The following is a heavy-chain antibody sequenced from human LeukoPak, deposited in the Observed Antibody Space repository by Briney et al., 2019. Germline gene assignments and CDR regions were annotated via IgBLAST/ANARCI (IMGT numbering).Heavy chain of an antibody. Sequence: GGSLRLSCAAAGLTLSSYSMNWIRQAPGKGLEWVSSISSDSIYIYYEDSVKGRFTTSGDNTKNSLFLQMNSLRAEDTAVYYCATSLPRAEYFDYWGQGSLVTVS. CDR3: ATSLPRAEYFDY. CDR2: ISSDSIYI. D-gene: IGHD2/OR15-2a*01. J-gene: IGHJ4*02. CDR1: GLTLSSYS. V-gene: IGHV3-21*01.